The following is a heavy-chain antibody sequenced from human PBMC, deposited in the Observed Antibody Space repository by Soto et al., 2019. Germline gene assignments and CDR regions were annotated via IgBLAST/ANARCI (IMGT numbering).Heavy chain of an antibody. CDR3: ARVTPPVDY. Sequence: APVKVSCKAFGYTFSGYYIGWVIQDHGQGLEWMGWISAYNGNTNYAQKLQGRVTMTTDTSTSIAYMELRSLSSDYTAVYYCARVTPPVDYWGQGTLVTVSS. CDR2: ISAYNGNT. V-gene: IGHV1-18*01. CDR1: GYTFSGYY. J-gene: IGHJ4*02.